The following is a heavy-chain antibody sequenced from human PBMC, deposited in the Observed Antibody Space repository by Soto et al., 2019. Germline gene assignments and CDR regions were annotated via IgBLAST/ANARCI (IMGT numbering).Heavy chain of an antibody. CDR2: ISSNGGST. V-gene: IGHV3-64D*08. Sequence: GGSLRLSCSASGFTFSSYAMHWVRQAPGKGLEYVSAISSNGGSTYYADSVKGRFTISRDNSKNTLYLQMSSLRAEDTAVYYWGKGGCSSTSCYYRVLGLNYGM. D-gene: IGHD2-2*01. CDR3: GKGGCSSTSCYYRVLGLNYGM. J-gene: IGHJ6*01. CDR1: GFTFSSYA.